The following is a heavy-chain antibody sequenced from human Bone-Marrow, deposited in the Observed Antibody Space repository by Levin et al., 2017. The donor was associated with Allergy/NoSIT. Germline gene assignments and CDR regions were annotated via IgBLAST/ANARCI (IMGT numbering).Heavy chain of an antibody. CDR3: AKDERKTSSWPYYFDF. J-gene: IGHJ4*02. CDR1: GFTFHNYA. CDR2: KSGSGSST. D-gene: IGHD2-15*01. V-gene: IGHV3-23*01. Sequence: PGGSLRLSCAASGFTFHNYAMSWVRQAPGKGLEWVSAKSGSGSSTYYADAVKGRFLISRDNSKNTLFLQMSSLRADDTGVYYCAKDERKTSSWPYYFDFWGQGTRVTVSS.